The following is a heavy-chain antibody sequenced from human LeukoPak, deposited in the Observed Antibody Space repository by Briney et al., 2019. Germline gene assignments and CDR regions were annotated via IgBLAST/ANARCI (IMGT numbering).Heavy chain of an antibody. CDR3: ARVEWELLGRGFDP. Sequence: GGSLRLSCAASGFTFSDYYMSWIRQAPGKGLEWVSYISSGGTIKYYADSVKGRFTISRDNTKNSLYLQMNGLRGEDTAVYYCARVEWELLGRGFDPWGQETLVTVSS. J-gene: IGHJ5*02. V-gene: IGHV3-11*04. CDR1: GFTFSDYY. CDR2: ISSGGTIK. D-gene: IGHD1-26*01.